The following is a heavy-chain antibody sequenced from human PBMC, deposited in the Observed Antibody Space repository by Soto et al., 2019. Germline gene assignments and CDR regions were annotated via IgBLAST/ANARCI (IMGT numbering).Heavy chain of an antibody. Sequence: QVQLQESGPGLVKPSETLSLTCTVSGGSITSYYWSRIRQPPGKGLEWLWYIYYSGSTNYNPSLQSRVPISVDTSKNQSSLKLSSVTAADTAVYYCARGGSLEVYSRSWYNWFDPWGQGTLVTVSS. CDR3: ARGGSLEVYSRSWYNWFDP. D-gene: IGHD6-13*01. J-gene: IGHJ5*02. V-gene: IGHV4-59*01. CDR1: GGSITSYY. CDR2: IYYSGST.